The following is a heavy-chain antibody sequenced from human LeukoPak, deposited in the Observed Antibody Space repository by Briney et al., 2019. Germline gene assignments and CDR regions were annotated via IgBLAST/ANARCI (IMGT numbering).Heavy chain of an antibody. CDR3: RGVDIVATTSFDY. V-gene: IGHV3-21*01. D-gene: IGHD5-12*01. Sequence: GGSLRLSCAASGFTFSSYAMNWVRQAPGKGLEWVSSISSSSGYIFYADSVKGRFTISRDNSKNTLYLQMNSLRAEDTAVYYCRGVDIVATTSFDYWGQGTLVTVSS. CDR2: ISSSSGYI. CDR1: GFTFSSYA. J-gene: IGHJ4*02.